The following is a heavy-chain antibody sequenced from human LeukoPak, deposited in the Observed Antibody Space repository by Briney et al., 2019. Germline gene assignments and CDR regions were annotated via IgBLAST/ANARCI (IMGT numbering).Heavy chain of an antibody. J-gene: IGHJ5*02. CDR3: AQKWASVVIGGPFDP. CDR2: ISGSGGAT. D-gene: IGHD3-22*01. V-gene: IGHV3-23*01. Sequence: PGGSLRLSCVASGFTFSNYALSWVRQAPGKGLEWVSFISGSGGATYYPDSVKGRFTISRDNSKNTLYLQMNSLRAEDTAVYYCAQKWASVVIGGPFDPWGQGTLVTVCS. CDR1: GFTFSNYA.